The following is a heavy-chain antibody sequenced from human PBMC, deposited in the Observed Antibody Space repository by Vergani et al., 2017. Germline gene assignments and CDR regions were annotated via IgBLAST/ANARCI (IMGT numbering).Heavy chain of an antibody. J-gene: IGHJ4*02. D-gene: IGHD3-22*01. CDR1: GFTVSSNY. Sequence: VQLVESGGGVVQPGRSLRLSCAASGFTVSSNYMNWVRQAPGKGLEWVSSISSSSSYIYYADSVKGRFTISRDNAKNSLYLQMNSLRAEDTAVYYCARDSTDGSGSRGFDYWGQGTLVTVSS. CDR2: ISSSSSYI. V-gene: IGHV3-21*01. CDR3: ARDSTDGSGSRGFDY.